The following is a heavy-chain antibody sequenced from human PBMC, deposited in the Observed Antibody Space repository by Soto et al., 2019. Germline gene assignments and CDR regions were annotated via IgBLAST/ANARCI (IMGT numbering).Heavy chain of an antibody. Sequence: GGSLRLSCVASGFSFDDFVMNWVRQRPGKGLEWVSSVSWNSGAKLYADSVKGRFAISRDSAKKSVYLQMNSLRPDDTAFYYCAKGVATAVPALDYWGQGTLVTVSS. CDR1: GFSFDDFV. CDR2: VSWNSGAK. J-gene: IGHJ4*02. V-gene: IGHV3-9*01. D-gene: IGHD2-21*02. CDR3: AKGVATAVPALDY.